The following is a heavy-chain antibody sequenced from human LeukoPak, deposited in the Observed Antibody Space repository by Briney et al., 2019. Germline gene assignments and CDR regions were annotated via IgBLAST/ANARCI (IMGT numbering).Heavy chain of an antibody. CDR2: ISSSGSTI. CDR3: AREGIALAGNAFDV. V-gene: IGHV3-11*01. D-gene: IGHD6-19*01. J-gene: IGHJ3*01. CDR1: GFTFSDYY. Sequence: PGGSLTLSCAASGFTFSDYYMSWIRQAPGKGLEWVSYISSSGSTIYYADPVKGRFPISRDNAKKSLYLQMNSLRAEDTAVYYCAREGIALAGNAFDVWGQGTMVTVSS.